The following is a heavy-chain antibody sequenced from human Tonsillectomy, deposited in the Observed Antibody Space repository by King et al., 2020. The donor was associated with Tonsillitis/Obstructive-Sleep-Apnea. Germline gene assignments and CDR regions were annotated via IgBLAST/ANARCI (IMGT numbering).Heavy chain of an antibody. D-gene: IGHD4-17*01. CDR1: GFSLRNVRMG. CDR3: ARIHEDGDRPNDPDYFYY. Sequence: VTLKESGPVLVKPTETLTLTCTVSGFSLRNVRMGVSWIRQPPGKALEWLANIFSNDEKSYSTSLKSRLTISKETSKSQVVLTMTNMDPVDTATYYCARIHEDGDRPNDPDYFYYWGQGTLVTVSS. CDR2: IFSNDEK. V-gene: IGHV2-26*01. J-gene: IGHJ4*02.